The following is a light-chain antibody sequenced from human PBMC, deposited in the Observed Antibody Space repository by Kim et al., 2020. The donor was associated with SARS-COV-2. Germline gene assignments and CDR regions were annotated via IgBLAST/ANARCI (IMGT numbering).Light chain of an antibody. Sequence: ELTQPPSASGTPGQRVTISCSGSSSNIGSNSVYWYQQLPGTAPKLLIYRNNQRPSGVPDRFSGSKSGTSASLAISGLRSEDEADYYCAAWDDSLSGRVFGGGTQLTVL. J-gene: IGLJ3*02. V-gene: IGLV1-47*01. CDR1: SSNIGSNS. CDR3: AAWDDSLSGRV. CDR2: RNN.